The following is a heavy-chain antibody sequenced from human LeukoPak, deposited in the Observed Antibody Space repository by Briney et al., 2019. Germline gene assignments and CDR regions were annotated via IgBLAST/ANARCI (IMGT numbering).Heavy chain of an antibody. CDR3: LGLYSGYDSDFDD. CDR1: GGSMSSNTYY. Sequence: SETLSLTCTVSGGSMSSNTYYWGWIRQPPGKGLEWIGSIYYSGSTYYNPSLKSRVTISIDMSKNQFFLKLTSVTAADTAIYYCLGLYSGYDSDFDDWGQGTQVTVSS. D-gene: IGHD5-12*01. J-gene: IGHJ4*02. CDR2: IYYSGST. V-gene: IGHV4-39*01.